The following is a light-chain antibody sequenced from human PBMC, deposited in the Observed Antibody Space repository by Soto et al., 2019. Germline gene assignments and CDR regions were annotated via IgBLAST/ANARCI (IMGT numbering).Light chain of an antibody. CDR1: ESVTSF. Sequence: EIVLTQSPATLSLSPGERATLSCRASESVTSFLAWYQQKPGQAPRLLIYDASNRATGISARFSGSGSGTDFTLTISSLEPEDFAVYYRQQRSDWPRTFGQGTKVDIK. CDR3: QQRSDWPRT. J-gene: IGKJ1*01. V-gene: IGKV3-11*01. CDR2: DAS.